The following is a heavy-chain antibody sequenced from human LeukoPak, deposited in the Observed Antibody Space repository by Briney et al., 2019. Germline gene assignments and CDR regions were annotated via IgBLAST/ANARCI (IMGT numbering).Heavy chain of an antibody. CDR1: GVSISSGGYS. Sequence: PSQTLSLTCAVSGVSISSGGYSWRWLRQPPGKGLEWIVYIYHSGSTYYNPSLKSRVTISVDRSKNQFSLKLSSVTAADTAVYYCARGRSPHYWGQGTLVTVSS. V-gene: IGHV4-30-2*01. CDR3: ARGRSPHY. CDR2: IYHSGST. J-gene: IGHJ4*02.